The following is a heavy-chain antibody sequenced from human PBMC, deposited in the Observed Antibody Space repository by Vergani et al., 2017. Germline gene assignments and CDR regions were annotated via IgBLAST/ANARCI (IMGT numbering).Heavy chain of an antibody. J-gene: IGHJ3*02. CDR3: VRDQVTMLRGSDALDI. Sequence: EVQLLESGGDLVQPGGSLRLSCAASGFTFGYYAMDWFRQAPGQGLEWVGGIRSKAYGQATIYAASVKGRFTISRDDSKRIAYLQMNKLQTQDTAMYYCVRDQVTMLRGSDALDIWGQGTMVTVSS. CDR2: IRSKAYGQAT. D-gene: IGHD3-10*01. V-gene: IGHV3-49*03. CDR1: GFTFGYYA.